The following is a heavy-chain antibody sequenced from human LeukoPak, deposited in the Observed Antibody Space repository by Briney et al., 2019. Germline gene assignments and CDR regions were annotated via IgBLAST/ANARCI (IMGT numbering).Heavy chain of an antibody. V-gene: IGHV4-4*07. Sequence: SSETLSLTCNVSGGSISSYYWSWIRQPAGKGLEWIGRIYTSGSTNYNPSLKSRVTMSVDTSKNQFSLKLSSVTAADTAVYYCARGHSSGYYYVYAFDIWGQGTMVTVSS. D-gene: IGHD3-22*01. J-gene: IGHJ3*02. CDR2: IYTSGST. CDR3: ARGHSSGYYYVYAFDI. CDR1: GGSISSYY.